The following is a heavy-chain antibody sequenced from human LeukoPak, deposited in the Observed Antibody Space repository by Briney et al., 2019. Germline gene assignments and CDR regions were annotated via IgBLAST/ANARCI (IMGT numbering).Heavy chain of an antibody. CDR3: ARDISSGYYGAGAFDI. Sequence: ASVKVSCKASGYTFTSYGISWVRQAPGQGLEWMGWISAYNGNTNYAQKLQGRVTMTTDTSTSTAYMELRSLRSDDTAVYYCARDISSGYYGAGAFDIWGQGTMVTVSS. V-gene: IGHV1-18*01. CDR1: GYTFTSYG. D-gene: IGHD3-22*01. J-gene: IGHJ3*02. CDR2: ISAYNGNT.